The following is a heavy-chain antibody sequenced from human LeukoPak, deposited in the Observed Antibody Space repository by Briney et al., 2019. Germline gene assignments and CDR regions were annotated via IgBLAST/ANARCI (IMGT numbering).Heavy chain of an antibody. D-gene: IGHD1-14*01. CDR2: IIHSGST. J-gene: IGHJ4*02. CDR1: GESFSDYY. Sequence: SETLSLTCAVYGESFSDYYCSWIRQPPGKGLEWIWEIIHSGSTNYNPSLKSRVTISVDTSKNQFSLKLSAVTAADTAVYYCATGGAPWGQGTLVTVSS. CDR3: ATGGAP. V-gene: IGHV4-34*12.